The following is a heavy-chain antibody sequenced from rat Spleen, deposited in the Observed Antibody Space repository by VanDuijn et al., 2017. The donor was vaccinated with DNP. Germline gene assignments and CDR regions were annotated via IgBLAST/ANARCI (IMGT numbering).Heavy chain of an antibody. D-gene: IGHD5-1*01. V-gene: IGHV2-41*01. J-gene: IGHJ4*01. CDR3: ARDRLGTMDA. Sequence: QVQLKESGPGLVQPSQTLSLTCTVSGFSLTTYDVHWVRQPPGKGLEWMGVIWNTGGTRYNSALKTRLSISKDTSKSQVFLKMNSLQTEDTATYYCARDRLGTMDAWGQGTSVTVSS. CDR2: IWNTGGT. CDR1: GFSLTTYD.